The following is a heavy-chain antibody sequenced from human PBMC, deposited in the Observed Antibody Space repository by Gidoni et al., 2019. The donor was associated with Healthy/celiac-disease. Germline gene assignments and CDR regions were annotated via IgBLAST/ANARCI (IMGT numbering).Heavy chain of an antibody. D-gene: IGHD3-10*01. J-gene: IGHJ4*02. V-gene: IGHV3-33*01. CDR3: ARDQGMVRGDPFDY. Sequence: QVQLVESGGGVVQPGRSLRLSCAASGFTFSTYGMHWVRQAPGKGLEWVAVIWYDGSNKYYADSVKGRFTISRDNSKNTLYLQMNSLRAEDTAVYYCARDQGMVRGDPFDYWGQGTLVTVSS. CDR2: IWYDGSNK. CDR1: GFTFSTYG.